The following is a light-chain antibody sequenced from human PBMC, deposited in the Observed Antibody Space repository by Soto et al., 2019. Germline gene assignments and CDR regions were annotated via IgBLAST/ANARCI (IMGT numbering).Light chain of an antibody. CDR3: QQYHSIPFT. Sequence: DIVMTQSPDSLAVSLGEKATINCKSSQSVLFSSNNKNYLTWYQQKPGQPPKLLIYWASTRESGVPDRFSGSGSGTDFTLTISGLQAEDVAVYYCQQYHSIPFTFGPGTKVDIK. CDR1: QSVLFSSNNKNY. J-gene: IGKJ3*01. V-gene: IGKV4-1*01. CDR2: WAS.